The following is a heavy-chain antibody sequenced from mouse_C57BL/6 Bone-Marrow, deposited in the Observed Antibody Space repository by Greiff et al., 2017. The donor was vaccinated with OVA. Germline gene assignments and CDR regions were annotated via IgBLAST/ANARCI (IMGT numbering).Heavy chain of an antibody. CDR1: GFTFNTYA. V-gene: IGHV10-3*01. CDR3: VRAVVATPFAY. CDR2: LRSKSSNYAT. J-gene: IGHJ3*01. Sequence: EVKLVESGGGLVQPKGSLKLSCAASGFTFNTYAMHWVRQAPGPCLEWVARLRSKSSNYATYYADSVKDRFTISRDDSQSMLYLQMNNLEAEDRAMYYCVRAVVATPFAYWGQGTLVTVSA. D-gene: IGHD1-1*01.